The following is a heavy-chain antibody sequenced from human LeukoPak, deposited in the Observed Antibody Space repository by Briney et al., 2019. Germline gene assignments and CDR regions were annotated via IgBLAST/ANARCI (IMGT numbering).Heavy chain of an antibody. J-gene: IGHJ4*02. CDR1: GFTFSTYW. CDR2: ITHDESGI. D-gene: IGHD3-10*01. Sequence: GGSLRLSCEASGFTFSTYWMSWVRQAPGKGLEWISYITHDESGIYYAASVEGRFTISRDNARNSLYLQMNSLRAEDTAVYYCARDSPTKLLSFGGHDCWGQGSLVTVSS. V-gene: IGHV3-48*01. CDR3: ARDSPTKLLSFGGHDC.